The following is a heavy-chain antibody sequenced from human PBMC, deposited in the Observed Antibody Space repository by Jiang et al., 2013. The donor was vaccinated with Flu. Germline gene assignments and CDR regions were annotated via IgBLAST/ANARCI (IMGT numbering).Heavy chain of an antibody. CDR1: GGTFSSYA. V-gene: IGHV1-69*06. Sequence: GAEVKKPGSSVKVSCKASGGTFSSYAISWVRQAPGQGLEWMGGIIPIFGTANYAQKFQGRVTITADKSTSTAYMELSSLRSEDTAVYYCASERAMGQQLVSYYYYGMDVWGQGTTVTVSS. J-gene: IGHJ6*02. CDR3: ASERAMGQQLVSYYYYGMDV. CDR2: IIPIFGTA. D-gene: IGHD6-13*01.